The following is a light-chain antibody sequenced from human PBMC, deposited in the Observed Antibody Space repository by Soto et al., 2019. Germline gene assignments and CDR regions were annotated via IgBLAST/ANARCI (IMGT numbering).Light chain of an antibody. J-gene: IGLJ3*02. CDR1: SSNIGAGYD. V-gene: IGLV1-40*01. CDR3: QSSDRSLSGWV. CDR2: GNN. Sequence: QSVLTQPPSVSGAPGQRVTISCTESSSNIGAGYDVHWYQHLPEKAPKLLIYGNNNRPSGVPDRFSGSKSGTSASLAITGRQAEDEADDYCQSSDRSLSGWVFGGGTKLTVL.